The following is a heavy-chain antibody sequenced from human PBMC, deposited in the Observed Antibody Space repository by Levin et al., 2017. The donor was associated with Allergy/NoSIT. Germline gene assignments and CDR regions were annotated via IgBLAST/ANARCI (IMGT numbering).Heavy chain of an antibody. V-gene: IGHV3-15*01. CDR1: GFTFSNSW. J-gene: IGHJ4*02. Sequence: GESLKISCAASGFTFSNSWMSWVRQAPGKGLEWVGRIKSKTDGGTTDYAAPVKGRFTISRDDSKNTLYLQMNSLKTEDTAVYYCTTDHPAGLFDYWGQGTLVTVSS. CDR3: TTDHPAGLFDY. CDR2: IKSKTDGGTT.